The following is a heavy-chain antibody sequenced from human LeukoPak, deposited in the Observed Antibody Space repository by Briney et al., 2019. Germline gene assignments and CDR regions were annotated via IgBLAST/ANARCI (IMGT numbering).Heavy chain of an antibody. J-gene: IGHJ4*02. V-gene: IGHV3-23*01. Sequence: GGSLRLSCTASGFTFSYYAMSWVRQAPGKGLEWVSAITDSGDSTYYVDSVKGRFTISRDNSKNTLYLQMNSLRVEDTAVYYCAKDALRTSGWYYLDNWGQGALVAVSS. D-gene: IGHD6-19*01. CDR1: GFTFSYYA. CDR2: ITDSGDST. CDR3: AKDALRTSGWYYLDN.